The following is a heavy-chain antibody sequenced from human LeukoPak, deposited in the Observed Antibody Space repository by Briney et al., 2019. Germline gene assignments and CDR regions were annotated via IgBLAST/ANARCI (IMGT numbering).Heavy chain of an antibody. J-gene: IGHJ6*02. CDR1: GFTFSSYW. V-gene: IGHV3-7*01. CDR3: ARDQLERITMVRGVIITPVYYYYGMDV. Sequence: GGSLRLSCAASGFTFSSYWMSWVSQASGKGLEWVANIKQDGSEKYYVDSVKGRFTISRDNAKNSLYLQMNSLRAEDTAVYYCARDQLERITMVRGVIITPVYYYYGMDVWGQGTTVTVSS. D-gene: IGHD3-10*01. CDR2: IKQDGSEK.